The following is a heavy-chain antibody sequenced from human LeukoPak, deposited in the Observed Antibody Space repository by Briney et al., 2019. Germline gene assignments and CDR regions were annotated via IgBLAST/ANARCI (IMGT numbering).Heavy chain of an antibody. Sequence: VASVKVSCKASGGTFSSYAISWVRQAPGQGLEWMGGIIPIFGTANYAQKFQGRVTITADESTSTAYMELSSLRSEVTAVYYCARGGLVLQHYYHMDVWGKGTTVTVSS. CDR2: IIPIFGTA. CDR3: ARGGLVLQHYYHMDV. CDR1: GGTFSSYA. J-gene: IGHJ6*03. V-gene: IGHV1-69*01. D-gene: IGHD3-3*01.